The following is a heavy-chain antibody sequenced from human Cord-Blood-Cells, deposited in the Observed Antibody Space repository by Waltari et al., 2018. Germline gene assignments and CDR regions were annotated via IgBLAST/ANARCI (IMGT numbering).Heavy chain of an antibody. J-gene: IGHJ4*02. CDR1: GGSISSHY. D-gene: IGHD6-13*01. Sequence: QVQLQESGPGLVKPSETLSLTCTVSGGSISSHYWSWIRQPPGKGLEWIGYIYYSGSTNYNPSLKSRVTLSVDTSKNQFSLKLSSVTAADTAVYYCAREGAADSLDYWGQGTLVTVSS. V-gene: IGHV4-59*11. CDR2: IYYSGST. CDR3: AREGAADSLDY.